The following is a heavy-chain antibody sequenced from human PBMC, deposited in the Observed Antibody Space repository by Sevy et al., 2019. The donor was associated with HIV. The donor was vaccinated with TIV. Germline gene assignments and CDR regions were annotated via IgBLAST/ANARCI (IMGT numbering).Heavy chain of an antibody. D-gene: IGHD5-12*01. CDR1: GDSVASSSAA. CDR2: TYYRSKWYT. Sequence: SQTLSLTCAISGDSVASSSAAWNWIRQSPSRGLEWLGRTYYRSKWYTEYALSVKSRIIINPDTSKNQFYLQLNSVTPEDTAVYYCARAEVATGGYDYWGQGTLVTVSS. V-gene: IGHV6-1*01. CDR3: ARAEVATGGYDY. J-gene: IGHJ4*02.